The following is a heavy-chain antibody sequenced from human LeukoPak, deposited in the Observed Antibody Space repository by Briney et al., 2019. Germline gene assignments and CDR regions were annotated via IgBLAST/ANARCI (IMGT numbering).Heavy chain of an antibody. CDR1: GLTFSNYA. Sequence: GGSLRLSCAASGLTFSNYAMSWVRQAPGRGLEWVAVISYDGNKKYYADSVKGRFTISRDNSKNTLYLQMNTLRAEDTAVYYCAKPPDWYCSSPSCHFAAPFDYWGQGTLVTVSS. V-gene: IGHV3-30*18. J-gene: IGHJ4*02. CDR2: ISYDGNKK. CDR3: AKPPDWYCSSPSCHFAAPFDY. D-gene: IGHD2-2*01.